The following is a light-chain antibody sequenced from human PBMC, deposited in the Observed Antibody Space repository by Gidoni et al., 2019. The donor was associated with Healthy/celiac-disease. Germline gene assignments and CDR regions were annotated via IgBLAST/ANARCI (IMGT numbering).Light chain of an antibody. Sequence: SYVLTQPPSVSVAPGKTARITCGGNNIGSKSVHWYQKKPGQAPVLVIYYESDRPSGIPERFSGSNSGNTATLTISRVEAGDEADYYCQVWDSSSDHVVFGGGTKLTVL. J-gene: IGLJ2*01. CDR1: NIGSKS. V-gene: IGLV3-21*04. CDR2: YES. CDR3: QVWDSSSDHVV.